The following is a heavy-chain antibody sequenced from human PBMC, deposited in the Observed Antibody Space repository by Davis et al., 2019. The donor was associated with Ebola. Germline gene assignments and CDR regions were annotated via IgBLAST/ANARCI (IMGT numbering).Heavy chain of an antibody. CDR1: GFIFSSYW. CDR2: INQDGSEK. V-gene: IGHV3-7*03. D-gene: IGHD3-3*01. CDR3: ARNRVFWSALDH. J-gene: IGHJ4*02. Sequence: PGGSLRLSCAASGFIFSSYWMSWVRQAPGKGLEWVANINQDGSEKYYVDSVKGRFTISRDNAKNSLYLQINSLRAEDTAMYYCARNRVFWSALDHWGQGTLVTVSS.